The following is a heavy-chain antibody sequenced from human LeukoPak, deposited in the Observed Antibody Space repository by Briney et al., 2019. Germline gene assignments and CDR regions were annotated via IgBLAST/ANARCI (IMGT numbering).Heavy chain of an antibody. CDR2: ISGSGGST. Sequence: AGSLCLSCAASGFTFSSYAMSWVRQAPGKGLEWVSAISGSGGSTYYADPVKGRFTISRDNSKNTLYLQMNSLRAEDTAVYYCAKDGYSSGWYKPYYYYGMDVWGQGTTVTVSS. V-gene: IGHV3-23*01. J-gene: IGHJ6*02. CDR1: GFTFSSYA. D-gene: IGHD6-19*01. CDR3: AKDGYSSGWYKPYYYYGMDV.